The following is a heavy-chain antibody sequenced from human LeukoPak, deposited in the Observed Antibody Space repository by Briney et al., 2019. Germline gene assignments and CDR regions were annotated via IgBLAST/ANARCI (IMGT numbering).Heavy chain of an antibody. D-gene: IGHD1-26*01. V-gene: IGHV4-30-2*01. J-gene: IGHJ4*02. Sequence: SETLSLTCTVSGGSISSGGYYWSWIRQPPGKGLEWIGYIYHSGSTYYNPSLKSRVTISVDRSKNQFSLKLSSVTAADTAVYYCARGSGSYYRWGQGTLVTVSS. CDR1: GGSISSGGYY. CDR3: ARGSGSYYR. CDR2: IYHSGST.